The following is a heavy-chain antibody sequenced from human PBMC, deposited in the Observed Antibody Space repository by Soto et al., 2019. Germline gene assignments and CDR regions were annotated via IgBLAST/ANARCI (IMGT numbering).Heavy chain of an antibody. Sequence: SVEVSCKASGGTFSSYTMSWVRQAPGQGLEWMGRIIPILGIANYAQKFQGRVTITADKSTSTAYMELSSLRSEDTAVYYCARAKGYCSGGSCRPLDYWGQGTLVTVSS. V-gene: IGHV1-69*02. CDR1: GGTFSSYT. CDR3: ARAKGYCSGGSCRPLDY. J-gene: IGHJ4*02. D-gene: IGHD2-15*01. CDR2: IIPILGIA.